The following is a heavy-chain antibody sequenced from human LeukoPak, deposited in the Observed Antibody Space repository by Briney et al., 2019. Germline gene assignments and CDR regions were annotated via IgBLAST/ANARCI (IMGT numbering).Heavy chain of an antibody. D-gene: IGHD3-16*01. CDR1: GFTFINYA. CDR2: VSTNGART. V-gene: IGHV3-23*01. Sequence: PGGSLRLSCAASGFTFINYATSWVRQASGKGLEGVSGVSTNGARTYYSDSVKGRFTISRDNSENTVYLQMDSLTAEDTTIYFCAKDHTWQPSPSHFNYWGQGTQVTVSS. CDR3: AKDHTWQPSPSHFNY. J-gene: IGHJ4*02.